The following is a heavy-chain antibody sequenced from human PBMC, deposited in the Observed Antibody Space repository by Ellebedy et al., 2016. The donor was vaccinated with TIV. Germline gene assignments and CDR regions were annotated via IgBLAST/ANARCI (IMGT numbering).Heavy chain of an antibody. CDR1: GYTFTGYY. V-gene: IGHV1-2*02. D-gene: IGHD2-2*01. Sequence: ASVKVSCXASGYTFTGYYMHWVRQAPGQGLEWMGWINPNSGGTNYAQKFQGRVTMTRDTSISTAYMELSRLRSDDTAVYYCARSSTRRRNWFDPWGQGTLVTVSS. J-gene: IGHJ5*02. CDR3: ARSSTRRRNWFDP. CDR2: INPNSGGT.